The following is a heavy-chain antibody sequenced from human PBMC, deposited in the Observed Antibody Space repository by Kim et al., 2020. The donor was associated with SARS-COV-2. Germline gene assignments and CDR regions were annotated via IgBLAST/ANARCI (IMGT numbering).Heavy chain of an antibody. V-gene: IGHV3-9*01. D-gene: IGHD3-22*01. CDR1: GFTFGNYA. CDR3: AKDSNFDSSGFYLGYVFDV. J-gene: IGHJ3*01. Sequence: GGSLRLSCAASGFTFGNYAMNWVRLVPGKGLEWVSGISWNSQSISYADSVKGRFTISRDNANLYLQMNSLRVEDTALYFCAKDSNFDSSGFYLGYVFDVWRQGTMVTVSS. CDR2: ISWNSQSI.